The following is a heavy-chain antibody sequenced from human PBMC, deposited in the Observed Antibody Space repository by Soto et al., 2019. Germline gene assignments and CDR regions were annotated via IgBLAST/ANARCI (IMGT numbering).Heavy chain of an antibody. CDR1: GYTFSYHS. Sequence: QVQLVQSGAEVQKPGASVKVSCKASGYTFSYHSMHWVRQAPGQRPEWMGWINGGQGNTKYSQKFQGRVTITRDTSASTAYMELSSLRSEDTAVYYCARDLGLPGLVDFDYWGQGTLVTVSS. CDR2: INGGQGNT. CDR3: ARDLGLPGLVDFDY. D-gene: IGHD2-8*02. V-gene: IGHV1-3*01. J-gene: IGHJ4*02.